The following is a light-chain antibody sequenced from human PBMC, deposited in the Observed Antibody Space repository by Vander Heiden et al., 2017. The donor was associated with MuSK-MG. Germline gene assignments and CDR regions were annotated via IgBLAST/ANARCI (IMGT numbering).Light chain of an antibody. CDR2: AVS. CDR3: QRFSSLPRT. CDR1: QGISSY. J-gene: IGKJ2*01. Sequence: DLQSTPPPSFLSASVGDRVTITCRASQGISSYLAWYQQKPGKAPKLLIYAVSTLQSGVPSRFSGSGSATEFTLTISSLHPDDFATYYCQRFSSLPRTFGQGTKLEIK. V-gene: IGKV1-9*01.